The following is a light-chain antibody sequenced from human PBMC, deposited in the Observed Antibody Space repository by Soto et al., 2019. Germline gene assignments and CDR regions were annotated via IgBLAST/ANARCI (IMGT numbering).Light chain of an antibody. J-gene: IGKJ4*01. Sequence: IVVTQSPATLSLSPGERATFSCTASQHVTTTYIAWYQQKFGQAPRLLIYGASTRATGTPDRFTGGGFGTDFTLTISRVEPEDFAVYYCQQYDSSFTFGGGTKVDIK. CDR1: QHVTTTY. CDR2: GAS. V-gene: IGKV3-20*01. CDR3: QQYDSSFT.